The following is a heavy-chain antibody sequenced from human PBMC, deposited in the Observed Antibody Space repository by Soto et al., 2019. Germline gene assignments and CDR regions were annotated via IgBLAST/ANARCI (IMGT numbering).Heavy chain of an antibody. D-gene: IGHD1-26*01. J-gene: IGHJ5*02. CDR3: ARDVVGASGNWFDP. V-gene: IGHV4-59*01. Sequence: PSETLSLTCTVSGGSISSDYWSWIRQPPGKGLEWIGYIYYSGSTNYNPSLKSRVTISVDTSKNQFSLKLSSVTAADTAVYYCARDVVGASGNWFDPWGQGTLVTVSS. CDR2: IYYSGST. CDR1: GGSISSDY.